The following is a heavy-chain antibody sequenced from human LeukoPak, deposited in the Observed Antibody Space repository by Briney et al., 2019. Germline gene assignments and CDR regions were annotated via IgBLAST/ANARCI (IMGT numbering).Heavy chain of an antibody. CDR1: GFTFSSYA. D-gene: IGHD2-2*01. CDR3: AREVVPAAQYYYYGMDV. J-gene: IGHJ6*02. V-gene: IGHV3-23*01. Sequence: GGSLRLSCAASGFTFSSYAMSWVRQAPGKGLEWVSAISGSGGSTYYADSVKGRFTISRDNSKNTLYLQMNSLRAEDTAVYYCAREVVPAAQYYYYGMDVWGQGTTVTVSS. CDR2: ISGSGGST.